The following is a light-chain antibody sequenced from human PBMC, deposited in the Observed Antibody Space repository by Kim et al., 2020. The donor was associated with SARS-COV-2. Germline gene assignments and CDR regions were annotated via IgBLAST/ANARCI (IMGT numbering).Light chain of an antibody. CDR3: QVWDSSSDHPV. CDR2: YDS. CDR1: NPGSKS. J-gene: IGLJ1*01. V-gene: IGLV3-21*04. Sequence: APEKTARITWGGNNPGSKSVPWYQQKPGQAPVLVIYYDSDRPSGIPERFSGSNSGNTATLTISRVEAGDEADYYCQVWDSSSDHPVFGTGTKVTVL.